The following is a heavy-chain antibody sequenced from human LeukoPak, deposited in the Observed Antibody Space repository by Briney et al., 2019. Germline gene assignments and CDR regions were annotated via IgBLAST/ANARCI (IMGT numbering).Heavy chain of an antibody. D-gene: IGHD3-10*01. V-gene: IGHV3-21*01. J-gene: IGHJ4*02. CDR2: ISSSSSYI. CDR3: AREWFGELLDGY. Sequence: PGGSLRLSCAASGFTFSSYSMNWVRQVPGKGLEWVSSISSSSSYIYYADSVKGRFTISRDNAKNSLYLQMNSLRAEDTAVYYCAREWFGELLDGYWGQGTLVTVSS. CDR1: GFTFSSYS.